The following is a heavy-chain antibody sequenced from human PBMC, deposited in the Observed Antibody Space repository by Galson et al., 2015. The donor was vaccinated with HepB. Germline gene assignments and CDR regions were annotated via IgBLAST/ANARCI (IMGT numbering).Heavy chain of an antibody. CDR3: ARARGSRGEFSFDS. J-gene: IGHJ4*02. D-gene: IGHD2-15*01. CDR2: ITYTGSTI. Sequence: SLRLSCAASGFTFNYFYMNWIRQAPGKGLEWVSYITYTGSTIYYADSVRGRFTISRDNAKNALYLQMNSLRAEDTAVYYCARARGSRGEFSFDSWAQGPLVTVSP. V-gene: IGHV3-11*01. CDR1: GFTFNYFY.